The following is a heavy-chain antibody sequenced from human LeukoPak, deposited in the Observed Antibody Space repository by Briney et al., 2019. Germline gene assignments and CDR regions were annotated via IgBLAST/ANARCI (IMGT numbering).Heavy chain of an antibody. Sequence: GGSLRLSCAASGFTFSSYEMNWVRQAPGKGLEWVSSISSSSSYIYYADSVKGRFTISRDNAKNSLYLQMNSLRAEGTAVYYCARVARYYMDVWGKGTTVTVSS. V-gene: IGHV3-21*01. CDR2: ISSSSSYI. J-gene: IGHJ6*03. CDR1: GFTFSSYE. CDR3: ARVARYYMDV.